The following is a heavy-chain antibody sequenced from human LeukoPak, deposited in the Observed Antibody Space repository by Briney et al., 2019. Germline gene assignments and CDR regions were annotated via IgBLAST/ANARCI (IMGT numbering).Heavy chain of an antibody. J-gene: IGHJ4*02. CDR1: GGSISSYY. CDR2: IYYSGST. Sequence: PSETLSLTCTVSGGSISSYYWSWIRQPPGKGLEWIGYIYYSGSTNYNPSLKSRVTISVDTSKNQFSLKLSSVTAADTAVYYCARVGNYYDSRGFPDYWGQGTLVTVSS. D-gene: IGHD3-22*01. V-gene: IGHV4-59*01. CDR3: ARVGNYYDSRGFPDY.